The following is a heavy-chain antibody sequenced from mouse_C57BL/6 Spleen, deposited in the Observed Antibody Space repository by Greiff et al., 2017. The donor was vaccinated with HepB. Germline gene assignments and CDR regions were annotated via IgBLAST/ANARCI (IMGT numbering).Heavy chain of an antibody. CDR2: INPNNGGT. CDR3: ADIYYDYGGGAMGY. V-gene: IGHV1-26*01. D-gene: IGHD2-4*01. Sequence: EVQLQQSGPELVKPGASVKISCKASGYTFTDYYMNWVKQSHGKSLEWIGDINPNNGGTSYNQKFKGKATLTVDKSSSTAYMELRSLTSEDSAVYYCADIYYDYGGGAMGYWGQGTSVTVSS. J-gene: IGHJ4*01. CDR1: GYTFTDYY.